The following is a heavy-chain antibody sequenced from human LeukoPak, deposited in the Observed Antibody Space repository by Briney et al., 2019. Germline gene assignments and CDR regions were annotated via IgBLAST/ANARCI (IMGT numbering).Heavy chain of an antibody. Sequence: GGSLRLSCAASGFTFSDYALHWVRQAPGKGLEWVAVISFDGGSEYYADSVKGRFTISRDNSKNTLYLQMNGLRAEDTAVYYCARASVATTASFDIWGQGTMVTVSS. CDR3: ARASVATTASFDI. CDR1: GFTFSDYA. V-gene: IGHV3-30*04. CDR2: ISFDGGSE. D-gene: IGHD5-12*01. J-gene: IGHJ3*02.